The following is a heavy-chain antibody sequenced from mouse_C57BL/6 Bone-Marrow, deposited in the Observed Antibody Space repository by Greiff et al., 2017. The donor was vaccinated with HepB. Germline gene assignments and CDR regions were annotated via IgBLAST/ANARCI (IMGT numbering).Heavy chain of an antibody. CDR2: IDPSDSYT. CDR1: GYTFTSYW. V-gene: IGHV1-50*01. CDR3: ARCGGNWYFAV. J-gene: IGHJ1*03. Sequence: QVQLQQPGAELVKPGASVKLSCKASGYTFTSYWMQWVKQRPGQGLEWIGEIDPSDSYTNYNQKFKGKATLTVDTSSTTAYMQLSSLTSEDSAVYYCARCGGNWYFAVWGTGTPVTVSS.